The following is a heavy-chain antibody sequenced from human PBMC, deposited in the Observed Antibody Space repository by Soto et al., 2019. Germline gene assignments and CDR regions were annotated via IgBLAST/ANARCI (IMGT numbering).Heavy chain of an antibody. D-gene: IGHD3-22*01. CDR3: ARGDATKIVVTTYYAMDV. CDR2: FIPVFGTA. Sequence: QVQLVQSGAEVKKPGSSVKVSCKASGGSLSNYGISWVRQAPGQGLEWMGGFIPVFGTATYAQKFQGRVTITADESTNIVYMDVTSLRSEDTAVYYCARGDATKIVVTTYYAMDVWGQGTTGTVSS. J-gene: IGHJ6*02. CDR1: GGSLSNYG. V-gene: IGHV1-69*12.